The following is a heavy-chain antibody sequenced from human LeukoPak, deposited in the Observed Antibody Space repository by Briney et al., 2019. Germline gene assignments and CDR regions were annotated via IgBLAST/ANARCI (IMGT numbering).Heavy chain of an antibody. J-gene: IGHJ4*02. CDR1: GYTFSNFD. CDR3: ARELHYGSGTSFDY. CDR2: ISAYLGNT. Sequence: ASVKVSCKASGYTFSNFDITWVRQAPGQGLEWMGWISAYLGNTNYAQKVQGRVTMTTDTSTSTAYLELRSLSSADTAVYYCARELHYGSGTSFDYWGQGSLVTVSS. D-gene: IGHD3-10*01. V-gene: IGHV1-18*01.